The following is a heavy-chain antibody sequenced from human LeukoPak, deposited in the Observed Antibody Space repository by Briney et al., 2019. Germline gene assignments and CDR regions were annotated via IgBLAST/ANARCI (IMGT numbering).Heavy chain of an antibody. J-gene: IGHJ3*02. CDR3: ARDVYATSRFRNAFDI. V-gene: IGHV3-7*01. CDR1: GFTFSSYW. CDR2: IKQDGSEK. D-gene: IGHD5-12*01. Sequence: GGSLRLSCAASGFTFSSYWMSWVRQAPGKGLEWVANIKQDGSEKYYVDSVKGRFTISRNNAKNSLYLQMNSLRAEDTAVYYCARDVYATSRFRNAFDIWGQGTMVTVSS.